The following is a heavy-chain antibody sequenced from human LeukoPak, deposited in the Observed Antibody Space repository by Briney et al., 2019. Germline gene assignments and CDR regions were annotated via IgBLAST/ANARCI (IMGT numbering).Heavy chain of an antibody. J-gene: IGHJ4*02. CDR1: GFTLSSYW. Sequence: PGGSLRLSCAASGFTLSSYWMSWVRQAPGQGLEWVSGISGSGRSPYYADSVKGRFTISRDNSKNTLYLQMNSLRAEDTAIYYCAKDYHYGGNSFFDSWGQGTLVTLSS. CDR3: AKDYHYGGNSFFDS. CDR2: ISGSGRSP. D-gene: IGHD4-23*01. V-gene: IGHV3-23*01.